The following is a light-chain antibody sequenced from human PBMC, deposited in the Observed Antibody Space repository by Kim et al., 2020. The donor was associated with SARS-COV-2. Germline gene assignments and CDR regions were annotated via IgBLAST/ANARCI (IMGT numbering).Light chain of an antibody. CDR1: YSNIGLNY. V-gene: IGLV1-51*01. Sequence: QSELTQPPSVSAAPGQRITISCSGTYSNIGLNYVSWYQQLPGAVPKLLIYDSDRRPSGIPDRFSGSKSATSATLGITGLQIGDEADYYCATWDSSLSAVVFGGGTQLTVL. J-gene: IGLJ2*01. CDR2: DSD. CDR3: ATWDSSLSAVV.